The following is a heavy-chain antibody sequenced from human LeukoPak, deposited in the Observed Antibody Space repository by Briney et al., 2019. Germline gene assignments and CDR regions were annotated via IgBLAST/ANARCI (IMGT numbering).Heavy chain of an antibody. Sequence: PGGSLRLSCAASGFTFSTFTMSWVRQAPGKGLEWVSSISSGSSYIYYADSVKGRITISRDNAKNSLYLQMNSLRAEDTAVYYCATAGYSSTWYNLNWGQGTLVTVSS. V-gene: IGHV3-21*01. CDR1: GFTFSTFT. J-gene: IGHJ4*02. CDR2: ISSGSSYI. CDR3: ATAGYSSTWYNLN. D-gene: IGHD6-13*01.